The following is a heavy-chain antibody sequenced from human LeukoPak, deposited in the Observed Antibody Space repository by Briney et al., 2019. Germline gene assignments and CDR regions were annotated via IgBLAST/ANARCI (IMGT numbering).Heavy chain of an antibody. Sequence: ASVKVSCKSSGYKLTSHGISWVRQAPGQGLEWMGWISAYNGNTNYAQKLQGRVTMTTDTSTSTAYMELRSLRSDDTAVYYCARDPNRYCSGGSCSVGLDYWGQGTLVTVSS. CDR3: ARDPNRYCSGGSCSVGLDY. CDR1: GYKLTSHG. V-gene: IGHV1-18*01. D-gene: IGHD2-15*01. J-gene: IGHJ4*02. CDR2: ISAYNGNT.